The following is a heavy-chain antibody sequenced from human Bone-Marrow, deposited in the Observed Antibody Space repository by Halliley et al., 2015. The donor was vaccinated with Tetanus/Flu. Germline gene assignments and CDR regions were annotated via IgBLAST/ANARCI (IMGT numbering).Heavy chain of an antibody. CDR2: SGGST. V-gene: IGHV3-53*01. D-gene: IGHD6-13*01. CDR3: ARSSCGRPYCPTKSDYYGMDD. Sequence: SGGSTYYADSVKGRFTISRDNSKNIVYLQMNSLTAEDTAVYYCARSSCGRPYCPTKSDYYGMDDWGQGTPVTVSS. J-gene: IGHJ6*02.